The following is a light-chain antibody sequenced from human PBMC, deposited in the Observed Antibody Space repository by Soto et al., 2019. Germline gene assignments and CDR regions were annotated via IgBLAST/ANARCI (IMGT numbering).Light chain of an antibody. CDR2: DAS. CDR3: QQYGSSPLT. V-gene: IGKV3-20*01. CDR1: QSVSTSY. Sequence: EIVLTQSPGTLSLSPGERATLSCRASQSVSTSYLAWYQQKPGQAPTFLIYDASSRATGIPDRFSGSGSGTYFTLTISRLEPKDFEVYYCQQYGSSPLTFGGGTNVEIK. J-gene: IGKJ4*01.